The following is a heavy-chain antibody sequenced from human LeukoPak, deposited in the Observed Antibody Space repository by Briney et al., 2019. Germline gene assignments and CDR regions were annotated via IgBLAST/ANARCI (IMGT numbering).Heavy chain of an antibody. Sequence: SETLSLTCTVSGGSMSSRNYFWGWIRQPPGKGLEWIGSIYYSGSTYYNPSLKSRVIISVDTSKNQFSLKLNSVTAADTAVYFCASQWESHDSDYWGQGTLVTVSS. D-gene: IGHD1-26*01. CDR3: ASQWESHDSDY. V-gene: IGHV4-39*01. J-gene: IGHJ4*02. CDR2: IYYSGST. CDR1: GGSMSSRNYF.